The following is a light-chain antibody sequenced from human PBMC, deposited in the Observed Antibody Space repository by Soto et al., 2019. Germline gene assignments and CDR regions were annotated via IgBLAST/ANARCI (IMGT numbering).Light chain of an antibody. CDR2: WAS. CDR1: QSVLYSSNNKNY. CDR3: QQSYSTPPLT. Sequence: DIVMTQSPDSLAVSLGERATIKCKSSQSVLYSSNNKNYLAWYQQKPGQPPKLLIYWASTRESGVPDRFSGSGSGTDFTLTISSLQAEDVAVYYCQQSYSTPPLTFGGGTKVEIK. J-gene: IGKJ4*01. V-gene: IGKV4-1*01.